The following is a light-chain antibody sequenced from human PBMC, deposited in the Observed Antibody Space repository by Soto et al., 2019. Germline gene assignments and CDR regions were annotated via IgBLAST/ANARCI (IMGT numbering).Light chain of an antibody. J-gene: IGKJ1*01. V-gene: IGKV3-20*01. CDR2: GAS. Sequence: EIVLTQSPGTLSLSPGERATLSCRASQSVFNNHIGWYQQKPGQAPRRLIFGASFRATGIPDRFSGGESGTGFTLTISRLEPEDFAVYYCQQYVSSPRTFGQGTKVDIK. CDR1: QSVFNNH. CDR3: QQYVSSPRT.